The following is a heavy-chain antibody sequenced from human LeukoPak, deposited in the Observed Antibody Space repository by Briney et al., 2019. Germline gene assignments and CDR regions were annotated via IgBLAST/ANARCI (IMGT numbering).Heavy chain of an antibody. CDR1: GFTFSIYW. CDR3: ARVLGGYSYVYGPDFDY. V-gene: IGHV3-7*01. CDR2: IKQDGKESGK. J-gene: IGHJ4*02. D-gene: IGHD3-22*01. Sequence: GGSLRLSCAASGFTFSIYWMTWVRQAPGKGLEWVANIKQDGKESGKYYVDSVKGRFTISRDNAKNSLYLQMNSLRADDTAVYYRARVLGGYSYVYGPDFDYWGQGTLVTVSS.